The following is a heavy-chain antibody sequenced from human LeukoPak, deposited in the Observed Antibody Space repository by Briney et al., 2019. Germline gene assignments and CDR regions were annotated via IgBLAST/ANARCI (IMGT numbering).Heavy chain of an antibody. D-gene: IGHD6-6*01. CDR2: FDPEDGET. CDR1: GYTLTELS. J-gene: IGHJ4*02. V-gene: IGHV1-24*01. Sequence: ASVKVSCKVSGYTLTELSMHWVRQAPGKGLEWMGGFDPEDGETIYAQKFQGRVTMTRNTSISTAYMELSSLRSEDTAVYYCARGFRKYSSSLIDYWGQGTLVTVSS. CDR3: ARGFRKYSSSLIDY.